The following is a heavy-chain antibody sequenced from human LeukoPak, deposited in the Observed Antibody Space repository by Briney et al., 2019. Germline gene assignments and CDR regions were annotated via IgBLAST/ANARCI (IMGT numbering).Heavy chain of an antibody. D-gene: IGHD3-10*01. J-gene: IGHJ4*02. Sequence: SETLSLTCTVSGGSVSSSSYDWTWIRQPPGKGLEWSGFIYYSGSTGFNPSLKSRVTRSLDTSKNQFSLKLSSVTAADTAVYYCARNQAGNYCAYWGQGTLVTVSS. CDR2: IYYSGST. CDR3: ARNQAGNYCAY. V-gene: IGHV4-61*01. CDR1: GGSVSSSSYD.